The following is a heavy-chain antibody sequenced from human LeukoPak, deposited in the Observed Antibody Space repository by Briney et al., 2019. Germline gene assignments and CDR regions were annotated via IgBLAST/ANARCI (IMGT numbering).Heavy chain of an antibody. J-gene: IGHJ6*03. Sequence: QPGGSLRLSCGASGFTFSHYGIHGVRQTPGKGLEWVAAISSDGVEKHYADSVKGRFTISRDNSKSTLYLQMNSLRAEYTALYYCAREGHYDILTGYSPVEYYFYYMDVWGKGSTVTVSS. CDR3: AREGHYDILTGYSPVEYYFYYMDV. CDR1: GFTFSHYG. D-gene: IGHD3-9*01. V-gene: IGHV3-30*04. CDR2: ISSDGVEK.